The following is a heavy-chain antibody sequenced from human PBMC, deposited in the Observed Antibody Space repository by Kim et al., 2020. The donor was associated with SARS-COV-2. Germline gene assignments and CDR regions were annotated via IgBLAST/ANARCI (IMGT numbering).Heavy chain of an antibody. CDR3: ARRPHYYDSSGVFDY. V-gene: IGHV4-39*01. D-gene: IGHD3-22*01. J-gene: IGHJ4*02. Sequence: SETLSLTCTVSGGSISSSSYYWGWIRQPPGKGLEWIGSIYYSGSTYYNPSLKSRVTISVDTSKNQFSLKLSSVTAADTAVYYCARRPHYYDSSGVFDYWGQGTLVTVSS. CDR1: GGSISSSSYY. CDR2: IYYSGST.